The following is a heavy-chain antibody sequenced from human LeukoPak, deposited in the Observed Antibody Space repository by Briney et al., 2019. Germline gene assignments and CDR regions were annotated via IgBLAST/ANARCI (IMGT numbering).Heavy chain of an antibody. CDR2: INPSGGST. Sequence: ASVKVSCKASGYTFTSYYMHWVRQAPGQGLEWMGIINPSGGSTSYAQKFQGRVTMTRDTSTSTVYMELISLRSEDTAVYYCARDRIAVADPPNWFDPWGQGTLVTVSS. D-gene: IGHD6-19*01. CDR3: ARDRIAVADPPNWFDP. J-gene: IGHJ5*02. CDR1: GYTFTSYY. V-gene: IGHV1-46*01.